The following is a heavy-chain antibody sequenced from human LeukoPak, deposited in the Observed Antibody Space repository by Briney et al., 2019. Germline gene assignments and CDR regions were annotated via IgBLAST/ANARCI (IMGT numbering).Heavy chain of an antibody. CDR3: ASHHYDFWSGYENYMDV. J-gene: IGHJ6*03. D-gene: IGHD3-3*01. CDR1: GYTFTGYY. Sequence: GASMKVSCKASGYTFTGYYMHWVRQAPGQGLEWMGWINPNSGGTNYAQKFQGRVTMTRDTSISTAYMELSRLRSDDTAVYYCASHHYDFWSGYENYMDVWGKGTTVTVSS. CDR2: INPNSGGT. V-gene: IGHV1-2*02.